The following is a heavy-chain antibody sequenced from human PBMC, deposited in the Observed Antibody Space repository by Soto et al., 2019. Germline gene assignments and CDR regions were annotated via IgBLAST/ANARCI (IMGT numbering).Heavy chain of an antibody. V-gene: IGHV1-8*01. CDR2: MNPNSGNT. CDR3: ARDSRRLRPPYYRYPRMAV. D-gene: IGHD4-17*01. Sequence: ASVKVSCKASGYTFTSYDINWVRQATGQGLEWMGWMNPNSGNTGYAQKFQGRVTMTRNTSISTAYMELSSLRSEDTAVYYCARDSRRLRPPYYRYPRMAVSGQTTPVTDS. J-gene: IGHJ6*02. CDR1: GYTFTSYD.